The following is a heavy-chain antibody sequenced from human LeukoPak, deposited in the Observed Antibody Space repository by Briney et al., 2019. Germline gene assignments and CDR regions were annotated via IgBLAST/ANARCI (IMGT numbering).Heavy chain of an antibody. D-gene: IGHD2-21*01. CDR1: GFTFSSYA. CDR2: IVGSGGST. Sequence: GGSLRLSCAASGFTFSSYAMSWVRQAPGKGLEWVSAIVGSGGSTYYADSVKGRFTNSRDNSKNTLYLQMNSLRVEDTAVYYCAKGHISRFDYWGQGTLVTVSS. J-gene: IGHJ4*02. V-gene: IGHV3-23*01. CDR3: AKGHISRFDY.